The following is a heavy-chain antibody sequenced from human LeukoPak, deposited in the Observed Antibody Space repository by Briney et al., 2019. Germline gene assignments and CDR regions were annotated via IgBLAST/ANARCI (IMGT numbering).Heavy chain of an antibody. D-gene: IGHD6-19*01. CDR1: GGSVSSGSYY. V-gene: IGHV4-61*01. Sequence: SETLSLTCTVSGGSVSSGSYYWSCIPQPPGKGLEWFVYNYYSGSTNYNPSLKSRVTISVDTSKNQFSLKLSSVTAADTAVYYCARDSAAWYSSGWYDYWGQGTLVTVSS. CDR2: NYYSGST. J-gene: IGHJ4*02. CDR3: ARDSAAWYSSGWYDY.